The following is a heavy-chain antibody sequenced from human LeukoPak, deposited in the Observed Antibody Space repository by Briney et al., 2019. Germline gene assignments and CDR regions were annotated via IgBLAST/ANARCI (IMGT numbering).Heavy chain of an antibody. CDR2: ISGSGGST. D-gene: IGHD3-22*01. CDR1: GFTFSSYA. Sequence: PGGSLRLSCAASGFTFSSYAMSWVRQAPGKGLEWVSAISGSGGSTYYADSVEGRSTISRDNSKNTLYLQMNSLRAEDTAVYYCAKPETSSGYSACDYWGQGTLVTVSS. V-gene: IGHV3-23*01. J-gene: IGHJ4*02. CDR3: AKPETSSGYSACDY.